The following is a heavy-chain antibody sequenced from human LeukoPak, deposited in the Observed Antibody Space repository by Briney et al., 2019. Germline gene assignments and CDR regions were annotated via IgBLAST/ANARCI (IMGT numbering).Heavy chain of an antibody. CDR3: ARDRMTSASHYYQYGMDV. CDR1: GFTFSSYA. V-gene: IGHV3-30-3*01. CDR2: ISYDGSNK. J-gene: IGHJ6*02. D-gene: IGHD1-26*01. Sequence: GGSLRLSCAASGFTFSSYAMHWVRQAPGKGLEWVAVISYDGSNKYYADSVKGRFTISRDNPKNTLYLQMNSLGAEDTAVYYCARDRMTSASHYYQYGMDVWGQGTTVTVSS.